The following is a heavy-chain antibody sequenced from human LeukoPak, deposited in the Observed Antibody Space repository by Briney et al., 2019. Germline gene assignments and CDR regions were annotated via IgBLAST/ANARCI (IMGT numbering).Heavy chain of an antibody. CDR2: ISYDGSIK. V-gene: IGHV3-30*18. J-gene: IGHJ6*02. D-gene: IGHD6-19*01. CDR1: GFTFSTFG. CDR3: AKVSAVGGFYYYGMDV. Sequence: RSGGSLRLSCAASGFTFSTFGMHWVRQAPGKGLDWVALISYDGSIKYYADSVKGRFTISRDNSKNTLYLQMNSLRDEDTAVYYCAKVSAVGGFYYYGMDVWGQGTTVTVSS.